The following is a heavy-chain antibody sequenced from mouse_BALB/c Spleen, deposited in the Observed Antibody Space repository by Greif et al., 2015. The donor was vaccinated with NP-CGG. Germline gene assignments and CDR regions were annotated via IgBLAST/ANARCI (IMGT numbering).Heavy chain of an antibody. D-gene: IGHD1-1*01. V-gene: IGHV1S81*02. CDR1: GYTFTSYY. CDR3: TRSDYYGPHFDY. CDR2: INPSNGGT. Sequence: QVQLQQSGAELVKPGASVKLSCKASGYTFTSYYMYWVKQRPGQGPEWIGEINPSNGGTNFNEKFKSKATLTVDKSSSTAYMQLSSLTSEDSAVYYCTRSDYYGPHFDYWGQGTTLTVSS. J-gene: IGHJ2*01.